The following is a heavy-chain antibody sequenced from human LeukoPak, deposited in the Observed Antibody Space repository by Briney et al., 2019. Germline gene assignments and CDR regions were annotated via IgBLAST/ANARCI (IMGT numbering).Heavy chain of an antibody. J-gene: IGHJ4*02. CDR1: GFTFSSYS. V-gene: IGHV3-21*01. CDR2: ISSSSSYI. D-gene: IGHD5-12*01. CDR3: ARLVATTDY. Sequence: GGSLRLSCAASGFTFSSYSMNWVRQAPGKGLEWVSSISSSSSYIYYAHSVKGRFTISRDNAKNSLYLQMNSLRAEDTAVYYCARLVATTDYWGQGTLVTVSS.